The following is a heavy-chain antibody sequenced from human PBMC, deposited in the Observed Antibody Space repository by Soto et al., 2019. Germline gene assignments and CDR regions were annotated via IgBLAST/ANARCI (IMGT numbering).Heavy chain of an antibody. Sequence: QITLKESGPTPVKPTQTLTLTCTASGLSFVTSGVGVGWIRQPPGAALEWLALIYCNDDKRYSPSLKSSLTITKDTSKNQVVLTMTNVDPVDTATYYCASMTTVATAAFDIWGQGTLVTVSS. D-gene: IGHD4-17*01. V-gene: IGHV2-5*01. J-gene: IGHJ3*02. CDR3: ASMTTVATAAFDI. CDR1: GLSFVTSGVG. CDR2: IYCNDDK.